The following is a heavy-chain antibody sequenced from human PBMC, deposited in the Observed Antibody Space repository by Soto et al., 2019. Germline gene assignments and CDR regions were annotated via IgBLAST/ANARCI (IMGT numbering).Heavy chain of an antibody. Sequence: LILSSAASGFTFSSYAMHWVRQAPGNGLEWVEVISYDGSNKYYADSVKGRFTISRDNSKITLYLQMNSLRAEDTAVYYCARDAGTGGGDRGMVDWGQGTTVTVSS. CDR1: GFTFSSYA. CDR3: ARDAGTGGGDRGMVD. CDR2: ISYDGSNK. J-gene: IGHJ6*02. D-gene: IGHD2-21*02. V-gene: IGHV3-30*17.